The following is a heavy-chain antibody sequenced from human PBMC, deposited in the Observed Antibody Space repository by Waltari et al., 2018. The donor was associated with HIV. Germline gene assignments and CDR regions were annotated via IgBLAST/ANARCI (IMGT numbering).Heavy chain of an antibody. CDR3: ARGSWGSGMDV. CDR2: INHSGSI. J-gene: IGHJ6*02. CDR1: DGSFSGYY. Sequence: QVRLQQWGAGLLKPSETLSLTCAVYDGSFSGYYWSWIRQPPGKGLECIGEINHSGSINYNPSLKSRVIISLGRDKNQFSLKLTSVTAADTALSYCARGSWGSGMDVWGLGTTVIVSS. V-gene: IGHV4-34*01. D-gene: IGHD7-27*01.